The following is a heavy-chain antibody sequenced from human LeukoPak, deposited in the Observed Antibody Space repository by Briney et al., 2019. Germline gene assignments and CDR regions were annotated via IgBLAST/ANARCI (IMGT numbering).Heavy chain of an antibody. CDR2: ISGSGGST. Sequence: GGSLRLSCAVSGVTFSSYAMNWVRQAPGKGLEWVSAISGSGGSTFYADSVKGRFTISRDNSRNVVYLQMNSLRAEDTAVYYCAKDFTMVRGVTFGWWGQGTLVTVSS. D-gene: IGHD3-10*01. CDR3: AKDFTMVRGVTFGW. CDR1: GVTFSSYA. V-gene: IGHV3-23*01. J-gene: IGHJ4*02.